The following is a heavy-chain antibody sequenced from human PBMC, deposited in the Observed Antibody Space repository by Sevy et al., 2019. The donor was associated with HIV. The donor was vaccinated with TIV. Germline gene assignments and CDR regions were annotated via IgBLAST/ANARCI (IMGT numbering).Heavy chain of an antibody. V-gene: IGHV1-46*02. CDR3: ARGDGTGRCFDS. J-gene: IGHJ4*02. Sequence: ASVKVSCKASGYNFNNYYIHWVRQAPGQGLQWMGVINPTSSSTHYPPKFQGRVTMTRDTSTSTVSLDLSSLRSEDTAVYYCARGDGTGRCFDSWGQGTLVTVSS. CDR1: GYNFNNYY. D-gene: IGHD1-26*01. CDR2: INPTSSST.